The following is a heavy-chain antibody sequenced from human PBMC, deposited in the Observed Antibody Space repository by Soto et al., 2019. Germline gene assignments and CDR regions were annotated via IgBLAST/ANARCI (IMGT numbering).Heavy chain of an antibody. J-gene: IGHJ4*02. CDR1: GGSISGYF. Sequence: SETLSLTCTVSGGSISGYFWSWIRQPPGKGLEYIGYIYYSGSIYYNPSLKSRVTISVETSKTQFSLKVRSVTAADTAVYYCARDAPGATYFDYWGQGALVTVS. D-gene: IGHD2-2*01. CDR3: ARDAPGATYFDY. CDR2: IYYSGSI. V-gene: IGHV4-59*01.